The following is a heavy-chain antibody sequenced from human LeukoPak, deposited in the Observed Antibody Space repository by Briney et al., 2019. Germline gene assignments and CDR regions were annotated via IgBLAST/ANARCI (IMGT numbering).Heavy chain of an antibody. D-gene: IGHD5-24*01. CDR3: ARGAETATLPDY. CDR2: ISYDGSND. Sequence: GGSLRLSCAASGFTFSGYAMHWVRQAPGKGLEWVAVISYDGSNDYYADSVKGRFTISRDNSKNTLYLQMNSLRDGDTAVYYCARGAETATLPDYWGQGALVTVS. V-gene: IGHV3-30-3*01. J-gene: IGHJ4*02. CDR1: GFTFSGYA.